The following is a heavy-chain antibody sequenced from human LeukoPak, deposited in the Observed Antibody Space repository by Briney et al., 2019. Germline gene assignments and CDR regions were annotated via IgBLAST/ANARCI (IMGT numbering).Heavy chain of an antibody. D-gene: IGHD1-26*01. V-gene: IGHV1-24*01. CDR1: GYTLTELS. Sequence: GASVKVTCKVSGYTLTELSMHWVRQAPGKGLEWMGGFDPEDGETIYAQKFQGRVTMTEDTSTDTAYMELSSLRSEDTAVYYCATAPIVGATFFDYWGQGTLVTVSS. CDR3: ATAPIVGATFFDY. CDR2: FDPEDGET. J-gene: IGHJ4*02.